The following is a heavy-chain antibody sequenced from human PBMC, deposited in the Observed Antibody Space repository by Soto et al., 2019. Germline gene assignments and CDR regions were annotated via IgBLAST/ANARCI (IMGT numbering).Heavy chain of an antibody. CDR3: ARESHDILTGPPWVWYFDL. J-gene: IGHJ2*01. D-gene: IGHD3-9*01. CDR1: GGSFGGYY. Sequence: QLQQWGAGPLRPLETLSLTCGVSGGSFGGYYWAWIRQSPEKGLEWIGEINDRGSVNYNPSLKSRVIISVDTSKGHYSLTLRSVTAADTAIYYCARESHDILTGPPWVWYFDLWGRGTLVTVSS. V-gene: IGHV4-34*02. CDR2: INDRGSV.